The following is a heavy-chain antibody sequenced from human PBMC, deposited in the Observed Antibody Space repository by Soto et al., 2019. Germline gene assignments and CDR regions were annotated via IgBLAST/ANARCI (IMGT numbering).Heavy chain of an antibody. CDR1: GFTFSSYS. D-gene: IGHD2-2*01. CDR2: ISSSSSTI. Sequence: GGSLRLSCAASGFTFSSYSMNWVRQAPGKGLEWVSYISSSSSTIYYADSVKGRFTISRDNAKNSLYLQMNSLRAEDTAVYYCARDVFGRYCSSTSCPLRWFDPWGQGTLVTVSS. V-gene: IGHV3-48*01. CDR3: ARDVFGRYCSSTSCPLRWFDP. J-gene: IGHJ5*02.